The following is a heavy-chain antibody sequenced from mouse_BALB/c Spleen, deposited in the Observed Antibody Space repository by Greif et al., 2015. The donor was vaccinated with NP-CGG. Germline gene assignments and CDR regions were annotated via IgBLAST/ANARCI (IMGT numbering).Heavy chain of an antibody. J-gene: IGHJ3*01. D-gene: IGHD2-4*01. V-gene: IGHV14-4*02. CDR3: NGGIMFAY. CDR2: IDPENGDT. Sequence: EVQLQQSGAELVRSGASVKLSCTASGFNIKDYYMHWVKQRPEQGLEWIGWIDPENGDTEYAPKFQGKATMTADTSSNTAYLQLSSLTSEDTAVYYCNGGIMFAYWGQGTLVTVSA. CDR1: GFNIKDYY.